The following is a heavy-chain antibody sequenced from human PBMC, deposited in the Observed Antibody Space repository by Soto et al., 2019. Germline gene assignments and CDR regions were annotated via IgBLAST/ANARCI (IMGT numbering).Heavy chain of an antibody. V-gene: IGHV3-23*01. CDR1: GFTFSSYA. D-gene: IGHD1-1*01. CDR3: AKFGMATTKRSPPYYIDY. CDR2: ISGSGGGT. Sequence: PGGSLRLCCAASGFTFSSYAMSWVRQAPGKGLEWVSSISGSGGGTYYADSVKGRFTFSRDNSKNTLYLQMNSLRAEDTAVYYCAKFGMATTKRSPPYYIDYWGQGALVTVSS. J-gene: IGHJ4*02.